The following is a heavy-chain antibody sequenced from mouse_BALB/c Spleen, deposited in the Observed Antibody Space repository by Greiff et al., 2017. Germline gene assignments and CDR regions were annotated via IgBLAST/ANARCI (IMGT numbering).Heavy chain of an antibody. Sequence: QVQLQQSGAELMKPGASVKISCKATGYTFSSYWIEWVKQRPGHGLEWIGEILPGSGSTNYNEKFKGKATFTADTSSNTAYMQLSSLTSEDSAVYYCARLGNYRYDEASYFDYWGQGTTLTVSS. V-gene: IGHV1-9*01. CDR3: ARLGNYRYDEASYFDY. CDR1: GYTFSSYW. J-gene: IGHJ2*01. D-gene: IGHD2-14*01. CDR2: ILPGSGST.